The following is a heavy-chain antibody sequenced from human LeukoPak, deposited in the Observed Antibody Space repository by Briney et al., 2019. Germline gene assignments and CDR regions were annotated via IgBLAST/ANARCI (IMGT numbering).Heavy chain of an antibody. CDR1: GGSISSRTYY. D-gene: IGHD3-3*01. CDR3: ATQERITIFGALHRTGFDI. Sequence: SETLSLTCTVSGGSISSRTYYWGWIRQSPGKGLEWIGSIHFGGNTFYNPSLKSRFTISVDTPKNQFSLNVSSVTAADTAVYYCATQERITIFGALHRTGFDIWGQGTMVTVSS. V-gene: IGHV4-39*01. CDR2: IHFGGNT. J-gene: IGHJ3*02.